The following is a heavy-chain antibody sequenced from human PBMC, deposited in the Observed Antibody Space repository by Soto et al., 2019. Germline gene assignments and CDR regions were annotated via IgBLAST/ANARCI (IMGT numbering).Heavy chain of an antibody. Sequence: EVQLVESGGDLVQPGGSLRLSCVASGFTLSTYHMSWVRQAPGKGLEWVASTKVDGSERDYVDSVKGRFTISRDNAKNSIYLHMHSLRVEDTAVYYCAKWRRQQSEVAWWGEGTSVIVSS. V-gene: IGHV3-7*01. CDR2: TKVDGSER. D-gene: IGHD2-8*01. CDR3: AKWRRQQSEVAW. J-gene: IGHJ4*02. CDR1: GFTLSTYH.